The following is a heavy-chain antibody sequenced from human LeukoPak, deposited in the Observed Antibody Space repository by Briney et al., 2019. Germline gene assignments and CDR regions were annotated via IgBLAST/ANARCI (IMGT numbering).Heavy chain of an antibody. D-gene: IGHD2-21*02. J-gene: IGHJ4*02. CDR2: ISYDGTNK. V-gene: IGHV3-30*04. CDR3: ARAIQPEVVTATFDH. Sequence: PGGSLRLSCAASGFTFSSYAMHWVRQAPGKGLEWVTLISYDGTNKYYADSVKGRFTISTDNSKNTLYLQMNTVSAADTAVSYCARAIQPEVVTATFDHWGQGTLVTVSS. CDR1: GFTFSSYA.